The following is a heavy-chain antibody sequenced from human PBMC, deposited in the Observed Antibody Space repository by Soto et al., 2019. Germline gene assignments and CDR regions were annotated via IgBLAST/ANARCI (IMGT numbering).Heavy chain of an antibody. CDR2: ISGNNGNT. Sequence: SNAPSLTCPSYVISWVRYAPLQGSEWMRWISGNNGNTNYAQNLKGRVTMTTATATSTAYMELRSLRSDDTAVYYFARAPQDILSGYTVADYGMDVWGQGTTVTVSS. CDR1: SLTCPSYV. J-gene: IGHJ6*02. CDR3: ARAPQDILSGYTVADYGMDV. D-gene: IGHD3-9*01. V-gene: IGHV1-18*01.